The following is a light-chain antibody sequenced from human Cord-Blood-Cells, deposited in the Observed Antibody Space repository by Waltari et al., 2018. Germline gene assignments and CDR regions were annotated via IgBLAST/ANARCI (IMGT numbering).Light chain of an antibody. Sequence: EIVLTQSPATLSLSPGERATLPCRASQSVSSYLAWYQQKHGQAPRLLIYDASNRATGIPARFSGSGSGTDFTLTISSLEPEDFAVYYCQQRSNWPPVTFGPGTKVDIK. CDR3: QQRSNWPPVT. CDR1: QSVSSY. CDR2: DAS. J-gene: IGKJ3*01. V-gene: IGKV3-11*01.